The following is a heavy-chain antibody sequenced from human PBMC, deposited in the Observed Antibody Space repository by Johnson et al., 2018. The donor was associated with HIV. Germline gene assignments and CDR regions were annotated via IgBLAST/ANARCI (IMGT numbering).Heavy chain of an antibody. D-gene: IGHD5-24*01. CDR3: ARGGDGYNSRFREPFGAFDI. V-gene: IGHV3-11*04. Sequence: QVQLVESGGGLVQPGGSLRLSCAASGFTSSNYMSWIRQAPGKGLEWVSYISSSGSTKYYADSVKGRFTISRDNSNNSLDLQMNSLRAEDTAVYYCARGGDGYNSRFREPFGAFDIWGQGTMVTVSS. CDR1: GFTSSNY. J-gene: IGHJ3*02. CDR2: ISSSGSTK.